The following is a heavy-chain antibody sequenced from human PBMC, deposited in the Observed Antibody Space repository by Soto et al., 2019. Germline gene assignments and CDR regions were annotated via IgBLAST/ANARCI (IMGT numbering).Heavy chain of an antibody. CDR2: FNPEDDET. J-gene: IGHJ5*01. CDR1: GNTLTELS. D-gene: IGHD3-22*01. Sequence: ASVKVSCKVSGNTLTELSMHWVRQAPGTGIEWMGGFNPEDDETIYAEKFQGRVTMTEDTATETAYVELSSLTSEDTALYYCAPVYYYDSRCIVSWFDSWGQGTLVTVSS. V-gene: IGHV1-24*01. CDR3: APVYYYDSRCIVSWFDS.